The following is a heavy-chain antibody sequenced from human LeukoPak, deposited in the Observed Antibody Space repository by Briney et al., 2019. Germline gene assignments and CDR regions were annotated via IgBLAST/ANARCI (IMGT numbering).Heavy chain of an antibody. D-gene: IGHD3-3*01. CDR2: INPNSGGT. J-gene: IGHJ5*02. CDR1: GYTFTGHY. Sequence: ASVKVSCKASGYTFTGHYMHLMRQAPGQGLEWMGWINPNSGGTKYSQKFQGRVTLTRDTSISTAYMELSRLRCDDTAVYYCARSYDFWSGPPFDPWGQGTLVTVSS. CDR3: ARSYDFWSGPPFDP. V-gene: IGHV1-2*02.